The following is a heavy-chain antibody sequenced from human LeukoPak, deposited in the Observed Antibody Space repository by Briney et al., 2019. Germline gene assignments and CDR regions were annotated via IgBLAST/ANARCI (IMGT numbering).Heavy chain of an antibody. CDR2: IWYDGSNK. V-gene: IGHV3-33*06. J-gene: IGHJ3*02. Sequence: GGSLRLSSAASGFTFSNYGMHWVRQARGKGLEWLALIWYDGSNKYYAASVKGRFTISRDNSKNTLYLQMNSLRAEDTALYYCAKDTNMIVVVIGAFDIWGQGTMVTVSS. D-gene: IGHD3-22*01. CDR1: GFTFSNYG. CDR3: AKDTNMIVVVIGAFDI.